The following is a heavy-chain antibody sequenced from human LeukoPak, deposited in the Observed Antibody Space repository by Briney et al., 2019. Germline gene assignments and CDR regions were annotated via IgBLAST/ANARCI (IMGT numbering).Heavy chain of an antibody. V-gene: IGHV1-2*02. CDR2: INPNSGGT. CDR3: ARDPHRHSTDPAFDY. CDR1: GYTFTGYY. D-gene: IGHD4-17*01. Sequence: ASVKVSCKASGYTFTGYYIHWVRQAPGQGLEWMGWINPNSGGTNYAQKFQGRVTMTRDTSISTAYMELSRLRSDDTAVYYCARDPHRHSTDPAFDYWGQGTLVTVSS. J-gene: IGHJ4*02.